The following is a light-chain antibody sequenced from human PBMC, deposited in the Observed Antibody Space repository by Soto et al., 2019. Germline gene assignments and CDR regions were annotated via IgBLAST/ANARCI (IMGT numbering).Light chain of an antibody. CDR1: QGISSW. CDR2: AAS. Sequence: DIQMTQSPSFVSASVGDRVTITCRASQGISSWLAWYQHKPGRAPKLLIHAASSVESVVPSRLSGSGSGTDFTLPSSSLQPEDFASYCCQQTTSFPLTFGGGTKVEIK. CDR3: QQTTSFPLT. J-gene: IGKJ4*01. V-gene: IGKV1-12*01.